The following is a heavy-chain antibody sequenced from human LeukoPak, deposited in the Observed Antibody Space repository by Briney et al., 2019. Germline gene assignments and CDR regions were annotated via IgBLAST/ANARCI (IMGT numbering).Heavy chain of an antibody. CDR3: ARVRINGDPADFDL. CDR2: IYYTGIT. J-gene: IGHJ2*01. Sequence: SETLSLTCTVSGGSINTNNYYWGWIRQPPGKGLEWIGSIYYTGITYFNPSLKSRVSISFDTSKNQFSLQLSSVTAADTAVYYCARVRINGDPADFDLWGRGTLVTVFS. V-gene: IGHV4-39*07. D-gene: IGHD4-17*01. CDR1: GGSINTNNYY.